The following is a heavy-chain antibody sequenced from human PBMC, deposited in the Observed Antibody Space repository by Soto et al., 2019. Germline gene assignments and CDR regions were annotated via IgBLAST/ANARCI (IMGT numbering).Heavy chain of an antibody. Sequence: SDTLSLTSNISGCTISSRSCHRRWILQPPGKGLEWIASIKYSGTTFYNPSLKSRVTLSVDTSKNQFALKLSSVTAAETAVYYCARHGITGSYYDAFDIWGQGTMVT. CDR1: GCTISSRSCH. CDR2: IKYSGTT. J-gene: IGHJ3*02. CDR3: ARHGITGSYYDAFDI. D-gene: IGHD1-26*01. V-gene: IGHV4-39*01.